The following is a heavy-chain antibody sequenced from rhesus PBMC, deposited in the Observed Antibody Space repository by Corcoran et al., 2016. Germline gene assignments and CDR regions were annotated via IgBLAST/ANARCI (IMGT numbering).Heavy chain of an antibody. CDR1: GGSISSGYYY. V-gene: IGHV4-122*02. D-gene: IGHD2-2*01. J-gene: IGHJ4*01. Sequence: QVQLQESGPGLVKPSETLSLTCAVSGGSISSGYYYWTWIRQPPGKGLEWIWYITYSGSTSYNPSLQSRVTISRDTSKIQFSLKLSSVTAADTAVYYCARDRIAFDYWGQGVLVTVSS. CDR3: ARDRIAFDY. CDR2: ITYSGST.